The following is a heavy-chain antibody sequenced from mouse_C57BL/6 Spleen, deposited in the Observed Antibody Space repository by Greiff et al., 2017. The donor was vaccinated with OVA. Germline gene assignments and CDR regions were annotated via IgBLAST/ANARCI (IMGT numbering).Heavy chain of an antibody. V-gene: IGHV5-12*01. Sequence: EVKLVESGGGLVQPGGSLKLSCAASGFTFSDYYMYWVRQTPEKRLEWVAYISNGGGSTYYPDTVKGRFTISRDNAKNTLYLQMSRLKSEDTAMYYCATYGNYGYFDYWGQGTTLTVSS. CDR1: GFTFSDYY. CDR3: ATYGNYGYFDY. D-gene: IGHD2-1*01. CDR2: ISNGGGST. J-gene: IGHJ2*01.